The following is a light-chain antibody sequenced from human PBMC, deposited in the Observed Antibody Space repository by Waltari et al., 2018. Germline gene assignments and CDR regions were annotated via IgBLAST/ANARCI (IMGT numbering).Light chain of an antibody. CDR3: CSYAGSSGWV. J-gene: IGLJ3*02. CDR2: EVS. V-gene: IGLV2-23*02. CDR1: SCDVGSYNL. Sequence: QSALTQPASVSGSPGQSITISCTGTSCDVGSYNLVPWYQQHPGKAPKLMIYEVSKRPSGVSNRFSGSKSGNTASLTISGLQAEDEADYYCCSYAGSSGWVFGGGTKLTVL.